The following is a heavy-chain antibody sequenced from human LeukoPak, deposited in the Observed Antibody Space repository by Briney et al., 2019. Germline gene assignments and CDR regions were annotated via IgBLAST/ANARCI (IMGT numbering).Heavy chain of an antibody. CDR2: IRTKAYGGTT. V-gene: IGHV3-49*04. Sequence: GGSLRLSCTASGFTFGDYAMSWVRQAPGKGLEWVGFIRTKAYGGTTEYAASVKGRFTISRDDSKSIAYLQMNSLKTEDTAVYYCTRARLVGYCTSTSCYGGSYFDYWGQGTLVTVPS. CDR1: GFTFGDYA. CDR3: TRARLVGYCTSTSCYGGSYFDY. J-gene: IGHJ4*02. D-gene: IGHD2-2*01.